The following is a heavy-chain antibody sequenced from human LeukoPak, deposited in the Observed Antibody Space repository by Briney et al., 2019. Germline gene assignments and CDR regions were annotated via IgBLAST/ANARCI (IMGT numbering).Heavy chain of an antibody. J-gene: IGHJ4*02. CDR2: IYSGGST. D-gene: IGHD6-25*01. V-gene: IGHV3-66*01. Sequence: GGSLRLSCAASGFSVSSNYMSWVRQAPGKGLEWVAVIYSGGSTFYANSVKGRFTVSRDNSKHTLYLQMNSLRAEDTAVYYCAKFRGSEKTAIDCWGQGTLVTVSS. CDR1: GFSVSSNY. CDR3: AKFRGSEKTAIDC.